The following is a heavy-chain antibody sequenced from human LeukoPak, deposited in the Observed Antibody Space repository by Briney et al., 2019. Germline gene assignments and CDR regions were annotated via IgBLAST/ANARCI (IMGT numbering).Heavy chain of an antibody. V-gene: IGHV4-4*02. CDR1: GGSISSNNW. J-gene: IGHJ4*02. CDR3: ASAEPRGSNWYPY. D-gene: IGHD6-13*01. CDR2: IYHSGST. Sequence: SGTLSLTCAVSGGSISSNNWWWSWVRQPPGKGLEWIGEIYHSGSTNYNPSLKSRVTISVDKSNNQFSLKLSSMTAADTAVYYCASAEPRGSNWYPYWGQGTLVTVSS.